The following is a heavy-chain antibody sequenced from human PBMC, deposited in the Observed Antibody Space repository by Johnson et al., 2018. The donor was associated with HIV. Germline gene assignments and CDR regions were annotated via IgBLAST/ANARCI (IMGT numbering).Heavy chain of an antibody. J-gene: IGHJ3*02. D-gene: IGHD3-10*01. CDR3: SREGPMVRSGAFDI. CDR2: IYSGGTT. CDR1: GFTVSSNY. Sequence: VQLVESGGGLVQPGGSLRLSCAASGFTVSSNYMSWVRQAPGKGLEWVSVIYSGGTTYYADSVKGRFTISRDNSKNTLYLQMNGRRAEDTAGYYCSREGPMVRSGAFDIWGQGTMVTVSS. V-gene: IGHV3-66*02.